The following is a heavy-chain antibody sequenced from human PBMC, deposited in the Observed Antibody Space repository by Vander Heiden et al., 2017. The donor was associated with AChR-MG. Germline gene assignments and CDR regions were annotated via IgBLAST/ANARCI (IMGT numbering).Heavy chain of an antibody. CDR1: GFTFSSYS. D-gene: IGHD6-19*01. CDR3: TRENYIAVAGLDY. Sequence: EVQLVESGGGLVKPGGSLRLSCAASGFTFSSYSMNWVRQAPGKGLEWVSSISSSSSYIYYADSVKGRFTISRDNAKNSLYLQMNSLRAEDTAVYYCTRENYIAVAGLDYWGQGTLVTVSS. CDR2: ISSSSSYI. V-gene: IGHV3-21*01. J-gene: IGHJ4*02.